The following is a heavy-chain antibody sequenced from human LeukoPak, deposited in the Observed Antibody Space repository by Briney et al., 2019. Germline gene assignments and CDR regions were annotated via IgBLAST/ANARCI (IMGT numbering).Heavy chain of an antibody. CDR1: GGSISSYH. V-gene: IGHV4-59*01. D-gene: IGHD3-3*01. Sequence: SETLSLTCTVSGGSISSYHWSWIRQPPGKGLEWIGYIYYSGSTNYNPSLKSRVTISVDTSKNQFSLKLSSVTAADTAVYYCARDLPNDFWSGYYLGPAFDIWGQGTMVTVSS. CDR2: IYYSGST. J-gene: IGHJ3*02. CDR3: ARDLPNDFWSGYYLGPAFDI.